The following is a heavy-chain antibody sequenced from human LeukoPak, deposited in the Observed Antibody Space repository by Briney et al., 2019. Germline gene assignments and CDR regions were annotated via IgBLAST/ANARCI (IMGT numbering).Heavy chain of an antibody. V-gene: IGHV4-59*08. CDR2: IYYSGST. D-gene: IGHD3-10*01. CDR1: GGSISSYY. J-gene: IGHJ3*02. CDR3: ARLPETYYYGSGSYTGLAFDI. Sequence: SETLSLTCTVSGGSISSYYWSWIRQPPGKGLEWIGYIYYSGSTNYNPSLKSRVTISVDTSKNQFSLKLSSVTAADTAVYYCARLPETYYYGSGSYTGLAFDIWGQGTMVTVSS.